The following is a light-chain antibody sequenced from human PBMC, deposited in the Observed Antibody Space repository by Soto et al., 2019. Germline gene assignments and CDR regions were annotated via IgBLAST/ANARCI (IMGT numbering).Light chain of an antibody. V-gene: IGKV3-20*01. CDR1: ERVSSSQ. J-gene: IGKJ4*01. CDR3: QQYGTSRPT. CDR2: GAS. Sequence: ESVLTQSPGTLSLSPGERATLSCRAIERVSSSQFVWYQQKLGQAPRLLIYGASSRATGTPDRFSGSGSGTDFTLTISRLEPEDFAVYYCQQYGTSRPTFGGGTKVEIK.